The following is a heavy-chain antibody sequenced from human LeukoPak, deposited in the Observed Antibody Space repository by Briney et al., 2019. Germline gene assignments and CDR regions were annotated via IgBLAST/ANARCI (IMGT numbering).Heavy chain of an antibody. CDR1: GYTFTSYG. CDR2: ISAYNGNT. CDR3: ARVRYGGSYWVCYFDY. V-gene: IGHV1-18*01. Sequence: ASVKVSCKASGYTFTSYGISWVRQAPGQGLEWMGWISAYNGNTNYAQKLQGRVTMTTDTSTSTAYMELRSLRSDDTAVYYCARVRYGGSYWVCYFDYWGQGTLVTVSS. J-gene: IGHJ4*02. D-gene: IGHD1-26*01.